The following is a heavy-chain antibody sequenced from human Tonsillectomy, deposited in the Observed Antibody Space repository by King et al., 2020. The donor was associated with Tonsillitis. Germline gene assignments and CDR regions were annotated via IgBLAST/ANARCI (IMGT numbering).Heavy chain of an antibody. Sequence: VQLVESGAEVKKPGSSVKVSCKASGGTFSSYAISWVRQAPGQGLEWMGGIIPIFGTANYAQKFQGRVTITADESTSTAYMEMSSLRSEDTAVYYCAISYCGGDCYSGVDYWGQGTLVTVSS. CDR3: AISYCGGDCYSGVDY. CDR2: IIPIFGTA. V-gene: IGHV1-69*01. CDR1: GGTFSSYA. D-gene: IGHD2-21*02. J-gene: IGHJ4*02.